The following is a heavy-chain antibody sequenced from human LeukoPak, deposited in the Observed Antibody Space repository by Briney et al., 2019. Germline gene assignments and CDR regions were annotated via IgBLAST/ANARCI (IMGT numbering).Heavy chain of an antibody. D-gene: IGHD3-22*01. CDR1: GFTVSSNY. CDR3: ARDPHDSSGYHSNFDY. J-gene: IGHJ4*02. CDR2: IYSGGST. Sequence: GGSLRLSCAASGFTVSSNYMSWVRQAPGKGLEWVSVIYSGGSTYYADSVKGRFTISRDNSKNTLYLQMNSLRAEDTAVYYCARDPHDSSGYHSNFDYWGQGTLVTVSS. V-gene: IGHV3-53*01.